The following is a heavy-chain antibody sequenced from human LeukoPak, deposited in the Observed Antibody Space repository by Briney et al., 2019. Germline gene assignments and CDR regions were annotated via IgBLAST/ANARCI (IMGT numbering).Heavy chain of an antibody. CDR2: ISGSGGST. CDR1: GFTFSSYA. J-gene: IGHJ4*02. V-gene: IGHV3-23*01. Sequence: GGSLRLSCAASGFTFSSYAMSWVRQAPGKGLEWVSAISGSGGSTYYADSVKGRFTISRDNSKNTLYLQMNSLRAEDTAVYYCAKARGDIEVVSAANFDYWGQGTLVTVSS. D-gene: IGHD2-2*01. CDR3: AKARGDIEVVSAANFDY.